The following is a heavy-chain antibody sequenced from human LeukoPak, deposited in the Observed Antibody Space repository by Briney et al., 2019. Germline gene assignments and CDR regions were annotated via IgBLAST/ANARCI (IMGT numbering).Heavy chain of an antibody. V-gene: IGHV1-18*01. CDR1: GYTFTSYG. D-gene: IGHD3-10*01. Sequence: ASVKVSCKASGYTFTSYGISWVRQAPGQGLEWMGWISAYNGNTNYAQKLQGRVTMTRDTSTSTVYMELSSLRSEDTAVYYCASGVWFGELEGFDPWGQGTLVTVSS. CDR2: ISAYNGNT. J-gene: IGHJ5*02. CDR3: ASGVWFGELEGFDP.